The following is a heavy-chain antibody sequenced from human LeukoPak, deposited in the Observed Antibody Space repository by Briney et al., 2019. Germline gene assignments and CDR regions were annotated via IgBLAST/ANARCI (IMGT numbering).Heavy chain of an antibody. CDR2: ISWNSGSI. CDR1: GFTFDDYA. J-gene: IGHJ3*02. CDR3: AKDSSDAFDI. Sequence: GRSLRLSCAASGFTFDDYAMHWVRHAPGKGLEWVSGISWNSGSIGYADSVKGRFTISRDNAKNPLYLQMNSLRAEDTALYYCAKDSSDAFDIWGQGTMVTVSS. V-gene: IGHV3-9*01.